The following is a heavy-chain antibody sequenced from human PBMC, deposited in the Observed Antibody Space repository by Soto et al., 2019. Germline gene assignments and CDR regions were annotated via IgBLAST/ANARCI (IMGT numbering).Heavy chain of an antibody. CDR1: GFTFSSYA. J-gene: IGHJ5*02. CDR3: AKSGSGPTYNWFDP. V-gene: IGHV3-23*01. D-gene: IGHD3-10*01. CDR2: ISGSGGIT. Sequence: GGSLRLSCAASGFTFSSYAMSWVRQAPGKGLEWVSAISGSGGITYYADSVKGRFTISRDNSKNTLYLQTNSLRAEDTAVYYCAKSGSGPTYNWFDPWGQGTLVTVSS.